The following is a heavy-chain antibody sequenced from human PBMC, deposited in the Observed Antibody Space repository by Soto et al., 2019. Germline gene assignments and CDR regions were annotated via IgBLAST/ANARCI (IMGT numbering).Heavy chain of an antibody. CDR3: SRDLRIVDDYYYYGVDV. J-gene: IGHJ6*02. Sequence: SVKVSCKASGGYYRSYTITWVRQAPGQGLEWMGRVIPILGVVNYAQKFQGKVTFTADKSTSTAYMELSSLRSDDTAVYYCSRDLRIVDDYYYYGVDVWGQGTTVTVSS. CDR2: VIPILGVV. V-gene: IGHV1-69*04. D-gene: IGHD2-15*01. CDR1: GGYYRSYT.